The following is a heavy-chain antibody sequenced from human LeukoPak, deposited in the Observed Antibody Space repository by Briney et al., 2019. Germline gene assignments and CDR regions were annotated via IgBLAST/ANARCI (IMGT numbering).Heavy chain of an antibody. Sequence: SVKVSCKASGGTFSSYAISWVRQAPGQGLEWMGGIIPIFGTANYAQKFQGRVTITADESTGTAYMELSSLRSEDTAVYYCARVAGERWLREDAFDIWGQGTMVTVSS. J-gene: IGHJ3*02. CDR2: IIPIFGTA. CDR3: ARVAGERWLREDAFDI. D-gene: IGHD5-12*01. CDR1: GGTFSSYA. V-gene: IGHV1-69*01.